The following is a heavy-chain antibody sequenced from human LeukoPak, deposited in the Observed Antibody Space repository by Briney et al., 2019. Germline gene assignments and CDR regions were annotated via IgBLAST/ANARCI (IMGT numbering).Heavy chain of an antibody. J-gene: IGHJ4*02. CDR3: ARGYYDSSGYYHGEGTDFDY. V-gene: IGHV4-38-2*02. D-gene: IGHD3-22*01. Sequence: RTSETLSLTCTVSGYSISSGYYWGWIRQPPGQGLEWIGSIYHSGSTYYNPSLKSRVTISVDTSKNQFSLKLSSVTAADTAVYYCARGYYDSSGYYHGEGTDFDYWGQGTLVTVSS. CDR1: GYSISSGYY. CDR2: IYHSGST.